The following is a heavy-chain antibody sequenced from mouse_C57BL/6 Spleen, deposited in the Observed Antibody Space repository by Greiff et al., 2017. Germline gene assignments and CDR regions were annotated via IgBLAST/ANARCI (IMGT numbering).Heavy chain of an antibody. Sequence: QVQLQQSGAELVKPGASVKMSCKASGYTFTSYWITWVKQRPGQGLEWIGDVYPGSGSTNYNEKFKSKATLTVDTSSSTAYMQLSSLTSEDSAVYYCARRGKDYFDYWGQGTTLTVSS. D-gene: IGHD1-1*02. CDR3: ARRGKDYFDY. CDR2: VYPGSGST. CDR1: GYTFTSYW. J-gene: IGHJ2*01. V-gene: IGHV1-55*01.